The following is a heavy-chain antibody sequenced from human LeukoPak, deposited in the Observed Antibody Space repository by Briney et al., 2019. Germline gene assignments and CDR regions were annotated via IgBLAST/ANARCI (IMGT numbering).Heavy chain of an antibody. Sequence: TPSETLSLTCAVYGGSLSGYYWSWIRQPPGKGLEWIGEINHSGSTNYNPSLKSRVTISVDTSKNQFSLKLSSVTAADTAVYYCARGGRKYNWNYEDAFDIWGQGTMATVSS. D-gene: IGHD1-7*01. CDR1: GGSLSGYY. V-gene: IGHV4-34*01. J-gene: IGHJ3*02. CDR3: ARGGRKYNWNYEDAFDI. CDR2: INHSGST.